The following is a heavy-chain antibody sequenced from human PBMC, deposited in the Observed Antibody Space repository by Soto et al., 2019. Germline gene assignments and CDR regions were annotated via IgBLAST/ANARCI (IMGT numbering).Heavy chain of an antibody. V-gene: IGHV2-5*02. CDR2: IYWDDDK. CDR1: GFSLSTSGVG. Sequence: QITLKESGPTLVKPTQTLTLTCTFSGFSLSTSGVGVGWIRRPPGKALERLTFIYWDDDKRNSPFLKSRLTITTDTSKNQAVLTMTNMAPVDTATYYCARLGVAVITYDFDSWGQGTLVTVSS. J-gene: IGHJ4*02. CDR3: ARLGVAVITYDFDS. D-gene: IGHD3-16*01.